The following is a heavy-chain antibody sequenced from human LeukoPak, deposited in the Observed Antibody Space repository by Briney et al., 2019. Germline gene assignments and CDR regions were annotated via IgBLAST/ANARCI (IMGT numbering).Heavy chain of an antibody. J-gene: IGHJ4*02. CDR3: ARDQYGDYSSFDY. V-gene: IGHV3-48*03. CDR1: GFTFSSYE. Sequence: PGGSLRLSCAASGFTFSSYEMNWVRQAPGKGLEWVSYISSSGSTICYADSVKGRFAISRDNAKNSLYLQMNSLRAEDTAVYYCARDQYGDYSSFDYWGQGTLVTVSS. D-gene: IGHD4-17*01. CDR2: ISSSGSTI.